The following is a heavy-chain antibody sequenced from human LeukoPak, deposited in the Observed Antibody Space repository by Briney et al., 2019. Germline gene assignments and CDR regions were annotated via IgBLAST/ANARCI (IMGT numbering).Heavy chain of an antibody. V-gene: IGHV4-59*01. CDR2: IFYRGNT. CDR3: ARSPGAYDSFDF. CDR1: GGSINLYY. J-gene: IGHJ4*02. D-gene: IGHD5-12*01. Sequence: PETLSLTCTVSGGSINLYYWSWIRQSPGRGLEWIGYIFYRGNTDYNPSLKSRLTISVDTSNNQFSLRLTSVTPADTAVYYCARSPGAYDSFDFWGQGALVTVSS.